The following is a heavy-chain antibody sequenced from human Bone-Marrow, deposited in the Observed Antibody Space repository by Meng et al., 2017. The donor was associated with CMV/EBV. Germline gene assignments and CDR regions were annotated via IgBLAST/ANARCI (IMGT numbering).Heavy chain of an antibody. CDR2: INSDGSST. D-gene: IGHD3-16*01. CDR3: AKDLLLFGGANAYFDS. V-gene: IGHV3-74*01. Sequence: GESLKISCAASGFTFSSYWMHWVRQAPGKGLVWVSRINSDGSSTSYADSVKGRFTISRDNAKNTLYLQMNSLRAEDTAVYYCAKDLLLFGGANAYFDSWGQGTLVTVSS. J-gene: IGHJ4*02. CDR1: GFTFSSYW.